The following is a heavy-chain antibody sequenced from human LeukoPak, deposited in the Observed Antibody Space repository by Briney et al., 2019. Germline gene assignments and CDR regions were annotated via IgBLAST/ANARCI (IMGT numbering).Heavy chain of an antibody. V-gene: IGHV4-31*03. D-gene: IGHD6-13*01. CDR2: TYYGGNT. CDR3: ARCGSNSFFIEY. CDR1: GGSISRGGDY. Sequence: SETLSLTCTVSGGSISRGGDYWPWIRQHPGKGLEWIGNTYYGGNTYYNPSLKSRGTISIDTSKNQFSLKLTSVTAADTAVYYCARCGSNSFFIEYWGQGTLVTVSS. J-gene: IGHJ4*02.